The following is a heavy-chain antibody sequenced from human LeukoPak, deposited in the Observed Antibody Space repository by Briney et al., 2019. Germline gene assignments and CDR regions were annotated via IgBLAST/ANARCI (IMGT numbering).Heavy chain of an antibody. D-gene: IGHD3-16*02. CDR3: ARRSYRGVITVYYYYYMDV. J-gene: IGHJ6*03. CDR1: GFTFSSYW. V-gene: IGHV3-74*01. CDR2: INTDGSST. Sequence: GGSLRLSCAASGFTFSSYWMHWVRQAPGKGLVWVSRINTDGSSTSYADSVKGRFTISRDNAKNSVYLQMNRLRVEDTAVYYCARRSYRGVITVYYYYYMDVWGKGTPVTVSS.